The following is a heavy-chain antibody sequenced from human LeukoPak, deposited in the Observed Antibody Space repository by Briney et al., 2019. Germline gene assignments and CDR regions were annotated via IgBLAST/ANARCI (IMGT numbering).Heavy chain of an antibody. Sequence: GASVKVSCKASGYNFFTYGITWVRQAPGQGLEWMGWISPHNGNANYAQKFQDRVIMTTDTSTNTAFMEVRSLRSDDTAMYYCARSQWSSWLFDYWGQGTLVSASS. J-gene: IGHJ4*02. CDR2: ISPHNGNA. D-gene: IGHD6-13*01. CDR1: GYNFFTYG. CDR3: ARSQWSSWLFDY. V-gene: IGHV1-18*01.